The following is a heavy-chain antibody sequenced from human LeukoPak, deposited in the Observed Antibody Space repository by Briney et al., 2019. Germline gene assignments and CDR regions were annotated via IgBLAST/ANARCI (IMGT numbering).Heavy chain of an antibody. V-gene: IGHV3-30*18. CDR1: GFTFSSYG. Sequence: PGGSLRLSCAASGFTFSSYGMHWVRQAPGKGLEWVAVISYDGSNKYYADSVKGRFTIFRDNSKNTLYLQMNSLRAEDTAVYYCAKDLYGQGLVYWGQGTLVTVSS. J-gene: IGHJ4*02. D-gene: IGHD2/OR15-2a*01. CDR3: AKDLYGQGLVY. CDR2: ISYDGSNK.